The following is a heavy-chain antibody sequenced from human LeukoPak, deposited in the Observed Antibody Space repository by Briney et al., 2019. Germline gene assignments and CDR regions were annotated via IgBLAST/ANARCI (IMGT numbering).Heavy chain of an antibody. CDR3: AKVYTIFGVVTISDAFDI. CDR2: ISSSSSYM. Sequence: GGSLRLSCAASGFTFSSYSMNWVRQAPGKGLEWVSSISSSSSYMYYADSVKGRFTISRDNSKNTLYLQMNSLRAEDTAVYYCAKVYTIFGVVTISDAFDIWGQGTMVTVSS. CDR1: GFTFSSYS. D-gene: IGHD3-3*01. V-gene: IGHV3-21*04. J-gene: IGHJ3*02.